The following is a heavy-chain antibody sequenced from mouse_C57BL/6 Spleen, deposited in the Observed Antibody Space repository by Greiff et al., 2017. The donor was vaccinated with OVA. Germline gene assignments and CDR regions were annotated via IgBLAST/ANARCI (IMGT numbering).Heavy chain of an antibody. V-gene: IGHV3-6*01. J-gene: IGHJ2*01. CDR2: ISYDGSN. CDR3: ARGTGYYCAY. CDR1: GYSITSGYY. D-gene: IGHD4-1*01. Sequence: ESGPGLVKPSQSLSLTCSVTGYSITSGYYWNWIRQFPGNKLEWMGYISYDGSNNYNPSLKNRISITRDTSKNQFFLQLNSVTTEATATYYCARGTGYYCAYWGQGTTLTVSS.